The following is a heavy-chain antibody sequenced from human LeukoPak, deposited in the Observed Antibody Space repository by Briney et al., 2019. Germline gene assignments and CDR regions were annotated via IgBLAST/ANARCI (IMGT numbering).Heavy chain of an antibody. CDR1: GFTFSSYW. Sequence: GGSLRLSCAASGFTFSSYWMSWVRQAPGKGLEWVANIKQDGSEKYYVDSVKGRFTISRDNAKNSLYLQMNSLRAEDSAVYYCARVSGYDRAYYNFGMDVWGQGTTVTVSS. D-gene: IGHD3-22*01. CDR2: IKQDGSEK. V-gene: IGHV3-7*01. J-gene: IGHJ6*02. CDR3: ARVSGYDRAYYNFGMDV.